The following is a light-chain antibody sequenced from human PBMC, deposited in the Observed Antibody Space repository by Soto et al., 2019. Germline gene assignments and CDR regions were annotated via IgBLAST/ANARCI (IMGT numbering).Light chain of an antibody. J-gene: IGKJ3*01. CDR1: RGISSS. CDR3: QQLNSYPL. V-gene: IGKV1-9*01. Sequence: DIQLTQSPSFLSASVGDRVTITCRASRGISSSLAWYQQKPGKAPKLLIYAASTLKSGVPPRFSGSGSETEFTLTISSLQPEDFATYYCQQLNSYPLFGPGTKVDIK. CDR2: AAS.